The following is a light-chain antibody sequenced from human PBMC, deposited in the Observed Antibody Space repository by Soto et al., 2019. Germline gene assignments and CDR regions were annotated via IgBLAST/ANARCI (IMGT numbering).Light chain of an antibody. CDR3: QQYNNWPRT. CDR1: QSVSSN. Sequence: EIVMTQSPVTLSVSPGERATLSCRASQSVSSNLAWYQQKPGQAPRLLIYGASTRATGIPARFSGSGSGTEFALTLSSLQSEDFAIYYCQQYNNWPRTFGQGTKVEIK. J-gene: IGKJ1*01. CDR2: GAS. V-gene: IGKV3-15*01.